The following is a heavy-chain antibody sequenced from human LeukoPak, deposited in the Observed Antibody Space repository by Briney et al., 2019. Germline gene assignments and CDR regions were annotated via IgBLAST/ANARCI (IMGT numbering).Heavy chain of an antibody. CDR3: ARRANSGFDAFDI. Sequence: PGGSLRLSCAASGFTVSSNYMSWVRQAPGKGLEWVSVIYSGGSTYYADSVKGRFTISRDNSKNTLYLQMNSLRAEDTAVYYCARRANSGFDAFDIWGQGTMVTVSS. V-gene: IGHV3-66*01. J-gene: IGHJ3*02. CDR2: IYSGGST. D-gene: IGHD3-22*01. CDR1: GFTVSSNY.